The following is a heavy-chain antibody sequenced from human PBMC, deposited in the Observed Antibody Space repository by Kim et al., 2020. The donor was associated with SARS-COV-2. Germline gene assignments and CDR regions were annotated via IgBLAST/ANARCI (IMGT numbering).Heavy chain of an antibody. V-gene: IGHV4-34*01. J-gene: IGHJ6*02. Sequence: SETLSLTCAVYGGSFSGYYWSWIRQPPGKGLEWIGEINHSGSTNYNPSLKSRVTISVDTSKNQFSLKLSSVTAADTAVYYCARGRLLWFGDPRYYGMDVWGQGTTVTVSS. CDR1: GGSFSGYY. CDR3: ARGRLLWFGDPRYYGMDV. D-gene: IGHD3-10*01. CDR2: INHSGST.